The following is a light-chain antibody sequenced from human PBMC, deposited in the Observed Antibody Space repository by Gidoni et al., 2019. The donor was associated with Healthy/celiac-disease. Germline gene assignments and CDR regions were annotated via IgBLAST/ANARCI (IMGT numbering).Light chain of an antibody. J-gene: IGLJ1*01. CDR1: SSDVGGYNY. CDR2: DVS. Sequence: QSALTQPRSVSGSPGQSVTISCTGTSSDVGGYNYVSWYQQHPGKAPKLMIYDVSKRPSGVPDRFSGSQSGNTASLPISGLQAEDDALYYCFSYAGLYGVVFGTVTQVTVL. V-gene: IGLV2-11*01. CDR3: FSYAGLYGVV.